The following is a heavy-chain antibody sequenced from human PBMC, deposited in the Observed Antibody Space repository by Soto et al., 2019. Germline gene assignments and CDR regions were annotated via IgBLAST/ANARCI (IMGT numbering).Heavy chain of an antibody. CDR1: GFTSSSYG. J-gene: IGHJ6*02. Sequence: PGGSLRLSCAASGFTSSSYGMHWVRQAPGKGLEWVAVISYDGSNKYYADSVKGRFTISRDNSKNTLYLQMNSLRAEDTAVYYCAKDNRELLRYFDWLFTYYYYGMDVWGQGTTVTVSS. CDR2: ISYDGSNK. D-gene: IGHD3-9*01. CDR3: AKDNRELLRYFDWLFTYYYYGMDV. V-gene: IGHV3-30*18.